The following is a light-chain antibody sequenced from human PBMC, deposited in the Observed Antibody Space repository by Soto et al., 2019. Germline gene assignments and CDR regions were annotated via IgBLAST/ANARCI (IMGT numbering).Light chain of an antibody. CDR3: SSFTTSYFYV. Sequence: QSALTQPASVSGSPGQSITIYCTGSGSDIGAYNYVSWYQQHPGKAPKLLIHGVTRRPSGVSSRFSASKSAYTASLTISGLQAEDEANYYCSSFTTSYFYVFGPGTKLTVL. CDR2: GVT. J-gene: IGLJ1*01. V-gene: IGLV2-14*01. CDR1: GSDIGAYNY.